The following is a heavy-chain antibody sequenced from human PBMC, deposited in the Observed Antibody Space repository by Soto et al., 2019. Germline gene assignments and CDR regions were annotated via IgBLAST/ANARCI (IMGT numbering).Heavy chain of an antibody. D-gene: IGHD2-15*01. CDR3: ARLQYTVVTALDI. CDR1: GVSIGSYF. J-gene: IGHJ3*02. V-gene: IGHV4-59*01. CDR2: IYHTVNT. Sequence: SETLSLTCSVSGVSIGSYFWSWIRQAPGKGPELVGYIYHTVNTNYNPALKSRVTISMDTSKNQLSLQLSSVTAADTAVYYCARLQYTVVTALDIWGQGTVVTVSS.